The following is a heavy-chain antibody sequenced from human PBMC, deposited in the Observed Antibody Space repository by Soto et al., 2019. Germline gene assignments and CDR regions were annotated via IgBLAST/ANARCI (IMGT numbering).Heavy chain of an antibody. V-gene: IGHV4-31*03. D-gene: IGHD4-17*01. Sequence: SETLSLTCTVSGGSISSGGYYWSWIRQHPGKGLEWIGYIYYSGSTYYNPSLKSRVTISVDTSKNQFSLKLSSVTAADTAVYYCARAHGDYPYYYYYGMDVWGQGTTVTVSS. J-gene: IGHJ6*02. CDR1: GGSISSGGYY. CDR3: ARAHGDYPYYYYYGMDV. CDR2: IYYSGST.